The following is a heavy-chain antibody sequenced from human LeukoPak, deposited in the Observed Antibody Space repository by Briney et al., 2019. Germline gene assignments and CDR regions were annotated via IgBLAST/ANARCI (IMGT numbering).Heavy chain of an antibody. CDR2: INGDGSST. Sequence: GGSLRLSCAASGFTLRTYWMHWVRQAPGKGDVWVANINGDGSSTTFADAVKGRFTISRDNARNTLYLQMHSLSAEDTAVYYCARDRGSSSWSPPNYYYGMDVWGQGTTVTVSS. J-gene: IGHJ6*02. CDR3: ARDRGSSSWSPPNYYYGMDV. V-gene: IGHV3-74*03. CDR1: GFTLRTYW. D-gene: IGHD6-13*01.